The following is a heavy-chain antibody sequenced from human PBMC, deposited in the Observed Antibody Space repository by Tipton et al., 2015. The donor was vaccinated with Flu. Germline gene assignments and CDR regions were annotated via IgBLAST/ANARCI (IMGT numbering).Heavy chain of an antibody. V-gene: IGHV4-38-2*01. CDR3: ARRVSLGSEDYFDY. J-gene: IGHJ4*02. CDR2: IYHSGST. D-gene: IGHD7-27*01. Sequence: LRLSCDVSGYSISNGYYWGWIRQPPGKGLEWIGSIYHSGSTHYNPSLKSRLTISIDTSKNQFSLRINSMTAADTAVYYCARRVSLGSEDYFDYWGQGTLVTVSS. CDR1: GYSISNGYY.